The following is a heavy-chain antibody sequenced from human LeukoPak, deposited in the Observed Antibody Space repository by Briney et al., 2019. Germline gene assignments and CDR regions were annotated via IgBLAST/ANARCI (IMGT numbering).Heavy chain of an antibody. CDR2: ISGGSSGST. Sequence: GGSLRLSCAASGFTFSDYAMSWVRQAPGKGLEWLSVISGGSSGSTYYADSVTGRFTISRDNAKNSLDLQMNRLRAEDTAVYYCARGHIGMDVWGKGTTVTVSS. J-gene: IGHJ6*04. CDR3: ARGHIGMDV. D-gene: IGHD5-12*01. CDR1: GFTFSDYA. V-gene: IGHV3-23*01.